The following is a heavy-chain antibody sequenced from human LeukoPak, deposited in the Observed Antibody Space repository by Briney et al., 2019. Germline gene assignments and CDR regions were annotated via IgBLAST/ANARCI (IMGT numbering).Heavy chain of an antibody. J-gene: IGHJ4*02. V-gene: IGHV3-23*01. D-gene: IGHD3-16*01. CDR1: GFTFRSYV. CDR3: AKDGGFGSFDY. Sequence: SGGSLRLSCAASGFTFRSYVMSWVRQAPGKGLEWVSVISGGGDSTYYADSVKGRFTISRDNSKNTLYLQMNSLRAEDTAVYYCAKDGGFGSFDYWGQGTLVTVSS. CDR2: ISGGGDST.